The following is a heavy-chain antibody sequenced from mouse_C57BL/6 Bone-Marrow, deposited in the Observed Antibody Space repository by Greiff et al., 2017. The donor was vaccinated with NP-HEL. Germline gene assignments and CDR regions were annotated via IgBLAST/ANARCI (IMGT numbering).Heavy chain of an antibody. CDR1: GFTFTTYA. J-gene: IGHJ4*01. V-gene: IGHV10-3*01. Sequence: EVQGVESGGGLVQPKGSLRLSCAASGFTFTTYAMHWVRQAPGQGLEWVARIRRKSSNYATYYADTVKARFTISRDDSQTMLYLQMNNRKTEDTAMYYCVRNYYGSSYAMDYWGQGTSVTVSS. D-gene: IGHD1-1*01. CDR3: VRNYYGSSYAMDY. CDR2: IRRKSSNYAT.